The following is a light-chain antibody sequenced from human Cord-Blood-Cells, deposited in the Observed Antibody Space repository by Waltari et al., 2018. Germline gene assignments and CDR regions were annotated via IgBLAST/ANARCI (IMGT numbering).Light chain of an antibody. V-gene: IGLV2-23*01. CDR1: SSDVGSYNL. Sequence: QSALTQPASVSGSPGQSITISCTGTSSDVGSYNLVSWYPQHPGKAPKLMIYEGSKRPSGVSNRFSGSKSGNTASLTISGLQAEDEADYYCCSYACSSTLVFGGGTKLTVL. CDR3: CSYACSSTLV. CDR2: EGS. J-gene: IGLJ3*02.